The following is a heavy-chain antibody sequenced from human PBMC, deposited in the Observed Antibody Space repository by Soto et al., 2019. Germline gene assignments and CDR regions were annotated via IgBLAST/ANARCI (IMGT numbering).Heavy chain of an antibody. V-gene: IGHV1-69*06. D-gene: IGHD3-3*01. J-gene: IGHJ4*02. CDR2: IIPLFGTS. CDR1: GGSFNDYA. Sequence: QVQLVQSGAEVKTPGSSVTVSCTPSGGSFNDYAFSWVRQAPGQGLEWLGGIIPLFGTSDYSQSFRDRATITAVKSTSTVFLELRSLTSQDTAVYYCAGLPLRITVFGKVLGYSDSWGQGSLITVSS. CDR3: AGLPLRITVFGKVLGYSDS.